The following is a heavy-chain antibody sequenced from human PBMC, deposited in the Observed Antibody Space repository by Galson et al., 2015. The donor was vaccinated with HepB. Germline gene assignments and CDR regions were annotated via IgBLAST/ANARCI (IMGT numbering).Heavy chain of an antibody. CDR3: ARGRSVLLWFRDQYWFDP. D-gene: IGHD3-10*01. CDR2: INHSGST. Sequence: ETLSLTCAVYGGSFSGYYWSWIRQPPGKGLEWIGEINHSGSTNYNPSLKSRVTISVDTSKNQFSLKLSSVTAADTAVYYCARGRSVLLWFRDQYWFDPWGQGTLVTVSS. CDR1: GGSFSGYY. J-gene: IGHJ5*02. V-gene: IGHV4-34*01.